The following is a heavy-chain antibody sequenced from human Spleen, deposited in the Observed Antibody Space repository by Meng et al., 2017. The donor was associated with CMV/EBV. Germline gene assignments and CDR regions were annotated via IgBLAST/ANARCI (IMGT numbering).Heavy chain of an antibody. CDR3: ARDIAAAGTYYYFFAMDV. D-gene: IGHD6-13*01. Sequence: GESLKISCAASGFDFSNHIMNWVRQAPGKGLEWVSSISGSSTYTHYADSAKGRFTISRDNAKNSLYLQMNSLRAEDTAVYYCARDIAAAGTYYYFFAMDVWGQGTTVTVSS. J-gene: IGHJ6*02. CDR2: ISGSSTYT. V-gene: IGHV3-21*01. CDR1: GFDFSNHI.